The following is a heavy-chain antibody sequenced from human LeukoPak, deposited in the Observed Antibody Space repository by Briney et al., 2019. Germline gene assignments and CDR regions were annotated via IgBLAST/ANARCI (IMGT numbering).Heavy chain of an antibody. CDR1: DASISGYY. CDR3: ARDLGGIYFDY. CDR2: IHFSGSA. Sequence: SETLSLTCTVSDASISGYYWSWIRQPPGKGLEWIGSIHFSGSANYNPSLRSRVTISVDTSKNQLSLKLSSVTAADTAVDYCARDLGGIYFDYWGQGTLVTVSS. J-gene: IGHJ4*02. D-gene: IGHD1-26*01. V-gene: IGHV4-59*01.